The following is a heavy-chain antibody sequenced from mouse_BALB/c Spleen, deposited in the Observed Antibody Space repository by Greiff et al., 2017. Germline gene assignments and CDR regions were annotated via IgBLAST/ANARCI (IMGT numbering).Heavy chain of an antibody. D-gene: IGHD2-4*01. Sequence: EVKLMESGPSLVKPSQTLSLTCSVTGDSITSGYWNWIRKFPGNKLEYMGYISYSGSTYYNPSLKSRISITRDTSKNQYYLQLNSVTTEDTATYYCARPPYDYDVWYFYVWGAGTTVTVSS. CDR1: GDSITSGY. CDR2: ISYSGST. V-gene: IGHV3-8*02. CDR3: ARPPYDYDVWYFYV. J-gene: IGHJ1*01.